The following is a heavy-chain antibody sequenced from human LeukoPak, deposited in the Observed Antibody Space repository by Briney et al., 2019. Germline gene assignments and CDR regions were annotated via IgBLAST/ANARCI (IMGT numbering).Heavy chain of an antibody. CDR1: GFTFSSYE. D-gene: IGHD6-19*01. CDR3: ARDSSSGCLDY. V-gene: IGHV3-48*03. Sequence: GGSLRLSCAASGFTFSSYEMNWVRQAPGKGLEWVSYISSSGSTIYYADSVKGRFTISRDNAKTTLYLQMNSLRAEDTAVYYCARDSSSGCLDYWGQGTLVTVSS. J-gene: IGHJ4*02. CDR2: ISSSGSTI.